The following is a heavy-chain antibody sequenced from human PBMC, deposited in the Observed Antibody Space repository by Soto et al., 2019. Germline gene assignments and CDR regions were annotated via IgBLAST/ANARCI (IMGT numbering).Heavy chain of an antibody. CDR1: GFTFSSHA. V-gene: IGHV3-23*01. CDR3: AKLHCSSTSCPLIYYYYMDV. Sequence: GGSLRLSCPASGFTFSSHAMSWVRQAPGQGLEWVSAISGSGGSTYYADSVKGRFTISRDNSKNTLYLQMNSLRAEDTAVYYCAKLHCSSTSCPLIYYYYMDVWGKGTTVTVSS. J-gene: IGHJ6*03. CDR2: ISGSGGST. D-gene: IGHD2-2*01.